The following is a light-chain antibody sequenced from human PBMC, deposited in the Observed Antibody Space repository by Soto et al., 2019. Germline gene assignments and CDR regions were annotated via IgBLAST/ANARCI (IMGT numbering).Light chain of an antibody. CDR1: SSDVGDYNY. CDR2: DVS. J-gene: IGLJ2*01. Sequence: QSALTQPASVSGSPGQSITISCTGASSDVGDYNYVSWYQQHPGKAPKLMIYDVSNQPSGVSYRFSGSKSGNTASLTISGLQAEDEADYYCGSYTASSTVIFGGGTKVTVL. CDR3: GSYTASSTVI. V-gene: IGLV2-14*01.